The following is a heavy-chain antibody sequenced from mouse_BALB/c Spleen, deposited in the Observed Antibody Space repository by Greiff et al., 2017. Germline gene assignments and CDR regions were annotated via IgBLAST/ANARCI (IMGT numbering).Heavy chain of an antibody. V-gene: IGHV1S41*01. D-gene: IGHD1-1*01. CDR3: ATYGSSGYFDY. CDR2: IAPGSGST. Sequence: DLVKPGASVKLSCKASGYTFTSYWTNWIKQRPGQGLEWIGRIAPGSGSTYYNEMFKGKATLTVDTSSSTAYIQLSSLSSEDSAVYFCATYGSSGYFDYWGQGTTLTVSS. CDR1: GYTFTSYW. J-gene: IGHJ2*01.